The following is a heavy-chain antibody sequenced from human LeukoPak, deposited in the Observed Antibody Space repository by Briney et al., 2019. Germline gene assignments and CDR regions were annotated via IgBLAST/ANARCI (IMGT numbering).Heavy chain of an antibody. V-gene: IGHV3-33*06. CDR3: AKDGGVVVIGDELDY. CDR2: IWYDGSNK. CDR1: GFTFSSYG. D-gene: IGHD3-22*01. Sequence: PGRSLRLSCAASGFTFSSYGMHWVRQAPGKGLEWVAVIWYDGSNKYYADSVKGRFTISRDNSKNTLYLQMNSLRAEDTAVYYCAKDGGVVVIGDELDYWGQGTRVTVSS. J-gene: IGHJ4*02.